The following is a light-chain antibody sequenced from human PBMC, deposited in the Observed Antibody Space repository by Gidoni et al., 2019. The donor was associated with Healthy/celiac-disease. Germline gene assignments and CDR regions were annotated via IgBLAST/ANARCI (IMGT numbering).Light chain of an antibody. CDR2: GAS. V-gene: IGKV3-20*01. Sequence: EIVLTQSPGTLSLSPGERATLSCRPSQSVSSSYLAWYQQKPGQAPRLLIYGASSRATGIPDRFSGSGSGTDFTLTISRLEPEDFAVYYCQQYGSSPRTFXQXTKVEIK. CDR3: QQYGSSPRT. CDR1: QSVSSSY. J-gene: IGKJ1*01.